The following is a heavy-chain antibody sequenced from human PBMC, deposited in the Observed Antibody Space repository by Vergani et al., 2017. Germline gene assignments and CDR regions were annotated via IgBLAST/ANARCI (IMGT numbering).Heavy chain of an antibody. J-gene: IGHJ4*02. CDR2: IYYSGST. D-gene: IGHD3-22*01. CDR3: AREDSSGPYYFDY. V-gene: IGHV4-59*11. CDR1: GGSISSHY. Sequence: QLQLQESGPGLVKPSETLSLTCTVSGGSISSHYWSWTRQPPGKGLEWIGYIYYSGSTNYNPSLKSRVTISVDTSKNQFSLKLSSVTAADTAVYYCAREDSSGPYYFDYWGQGTLVTVSS.